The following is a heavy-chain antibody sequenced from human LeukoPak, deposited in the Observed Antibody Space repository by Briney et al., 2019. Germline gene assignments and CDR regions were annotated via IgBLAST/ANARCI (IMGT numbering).Heavy chain of an antibody. D-gene: IGHD2-21*01. CDR1: GFTFSSYG. Sequence: GGSLRLSCAASGFTFSSYGMHWVRQAPGKGLEWVAFIRYDGSNKYYADSVKGRFTISRDSSKNTLYLKMNSQRAEDTAVYYCARPAYCGGDCRLSHIWGQGTMVTVSS. J-gene: IGHJ3*02. CDR2: IRYDGSNK. V-gene: IGHV3-30*02. CDR3: ARPAYCGGDCRLSHI.